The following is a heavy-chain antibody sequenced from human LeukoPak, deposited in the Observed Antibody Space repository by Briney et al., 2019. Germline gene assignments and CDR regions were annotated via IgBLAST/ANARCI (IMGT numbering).Heavy chain of an antibody. CDR3: ARVGGSGWYRYFDY. CDR1: GYPFTSYY. V-gene: IGHV1-46*01. J-gene: IGHJ4*02. Sequence: ASVKVSCKASGYPFTSYYMLWVRQAPGQGLEWMGIINPSGGSTSYAQKFQGRVTMTRDTSTSTVYMELSSLRSEDTAVYNCARVGGSGWYRYFDYWGRGTLVIVSS. CDR2: INPSGGST. D-gene: IGHD6-19*01.